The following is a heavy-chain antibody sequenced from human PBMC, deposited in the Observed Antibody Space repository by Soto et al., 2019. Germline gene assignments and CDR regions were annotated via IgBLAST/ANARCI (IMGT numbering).Heavy chain of an antibody. J-gene: IGHJ2*01. Sequence: QLQLVESGGGVVQPGGSLRLSCAASGFIFSNSGMQWVRQAPGKGLEWVAVVSSNGLAQRYSESVKGRFTISRDNSKNTMFLQMNSLRAEDTALYHCTKEGRHGEWYFDLWGRGTLVTVSA. CDR2: VSSNGLAQ. V-gene: IGHV3-30*18. CDR1: GFIFSNSG. D-gene: IGHD3-10*01. CDR3: TKEGRHGEWYFDL.